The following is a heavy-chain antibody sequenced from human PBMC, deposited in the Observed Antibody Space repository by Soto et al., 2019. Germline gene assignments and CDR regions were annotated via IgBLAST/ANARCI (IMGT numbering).Heavy chain of an antibody. D-gene: IGHD3-22*01. CDR3: ARGSARYYYDSSGYYYRATDYYYYGMDV. CDR1: GFTFSSYW. J-gene: IGHJ6*02. V-gene: IGHV3-7*01. Sequence: GGSLRLSCAASGFTFSSYWMSWVRQAPGKGLEWVANIKQDGSEKYYVDSVKGRFTISRDNAKNSLYLQMNSLRAEDTAVYYCARGSARYYYDSSGYYYRATDYYYYGMDVWGQGTTVTVSS. CDR2: IKQDGSEK.